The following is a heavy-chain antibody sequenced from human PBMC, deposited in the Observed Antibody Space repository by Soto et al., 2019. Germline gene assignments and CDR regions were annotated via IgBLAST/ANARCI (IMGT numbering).Heavy chain of an antibody. J-gene: IGHJ6*02. CDR2: MRGYNGNR. CDR1: GYTFSIYG. CDR3: ARHLPPVYV. Sequence: QVQLVQSGAEVKKPGASVNVSCKSSGYTFSIYGISWVRQAPCQGREWMGWMRGYNGNRNYAQKLHVRVTMTTDTSASTAYMELRTLRSAETAVYYCARHLPPVYVWGQGTTVTVSS. V-gene: IGHV1-18*01.